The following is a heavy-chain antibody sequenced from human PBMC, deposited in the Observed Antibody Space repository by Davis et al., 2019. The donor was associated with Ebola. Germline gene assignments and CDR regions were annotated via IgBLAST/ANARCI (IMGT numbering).Heavy chain of an antibody. D-gene: IGHD3-9*01. Sequence: PGGSLRLSCAASGFTFSTYSMSWVRQAPGKGLEWVSSISSDSDYIYYADSAKGRFTISRDNAKNSLYLQMNSLRAEDTAVYYCAKGGYFDSLEIDSWGQGTLVTVSS. J-gene: IGHJ4*02. V-gene: IGHV3-21*01. CDR3: AKGGYFDSLEIDS. CDR1: GFTFSTYS. CDR2: ISSDSDYI.